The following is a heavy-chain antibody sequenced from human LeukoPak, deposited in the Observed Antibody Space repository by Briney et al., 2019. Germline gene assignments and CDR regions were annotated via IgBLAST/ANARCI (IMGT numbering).Heavy chain of an antibody. Sequence: GASVKGSCKASGYTFIAYYIHWVRQAPGQGLEWMGWINPNTGGANYAREFKGRVTLTRDTSSTTAYMELSRLRPDDTAMYYCARGPYCSGGSCYSDYWGQGTLVTVSS. V-gene: IGHV1-2*02. J-gene: IGHJ4*02. D-gene: IGHD2-15*01. CDR2: INPNTGGA. CDR3: ARGPYCSGGSCYSDY. CDR1: GYTFIAYY.